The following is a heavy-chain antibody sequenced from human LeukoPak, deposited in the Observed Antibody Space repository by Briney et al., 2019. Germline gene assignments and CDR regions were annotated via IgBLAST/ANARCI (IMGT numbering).Heavy chain of an antibody. CDR3: ARGRYYYDSSGYFY. J-gene: IGHJ4*02. CDR1: GGSISSYY. Sequence: SETLSLTCTVSGGSISSYYWSWIRQPPGKGLEWIGEINHSGSTNYNPSLKSRVTISVDTSKNQFSLKLSSVTAADTAVYYCARGRYYYDSSGYFYWGQGTLVTVSS. D-gene: IGHD3-22*01. V-gene: IGHV4-34*01. CDR2: INHSGST.